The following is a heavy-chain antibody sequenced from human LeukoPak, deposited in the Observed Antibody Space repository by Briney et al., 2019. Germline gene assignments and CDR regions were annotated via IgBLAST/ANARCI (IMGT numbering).Heavy chain of an antibody. CDR1: GYTFTGYY. D-gene: IGHD2-2*02. V-gene: IGHV1-2*02. J-gene: IGHJ6*02. CDR2: INPNSGGT. Sequence: ASVKVSCKASGYTFTGYYMHWVRQAPGQGLEWMGWINPNSGGTNYAQKFQGRVTMTRDTSISTAYMELSRLRSDDTAVYYCASGPRYCSSTSCYKNYYYGMDVWGQGTTVTVSS. CDR3: ASGPRYCSSTSCYKNYYYGMDV.